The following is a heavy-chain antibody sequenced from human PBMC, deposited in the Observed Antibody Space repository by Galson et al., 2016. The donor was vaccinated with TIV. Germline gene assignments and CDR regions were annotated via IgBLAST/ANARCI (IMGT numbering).Heavy chain of an antibody. D-gene: IGHD3-3*01. CDR1: GYRFSHSW. V-gene: IGHV5-51*01. CDR3: ARHGYDFWNGQDYFFYGMDV. Sequence: QSGAEVKKPGGSLKISCKTSGYRFSHSWIGWVRQKPGKGLEWVGHIYPGDSDTRYSPSFQGHVTISADTSIYTAYLQWGSLKASDTAIYYCARHGYDFWNGQDYFFYGMDVWGQGTTVTVSS. J-gene: IGHJ6*02. CDR2: IYPGDSDT.